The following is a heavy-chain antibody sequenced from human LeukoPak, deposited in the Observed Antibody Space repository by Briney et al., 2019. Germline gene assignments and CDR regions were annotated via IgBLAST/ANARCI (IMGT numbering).Heavy chain of an antibody. CDR1: GFTFSSYA. J-gene: IGHJ4*02. CDR2: ISGSGGST. Sequence: GGSLRLSCAASGFTFSSYAMSWVRQAPGKGLEWVSAISGSGGSTYYADSVKGRFTISRDNSKNTLYLQMNSLRAEDTAVYYCASPLRYSSSWPAIDYWGQGTLVTVSS. V-gene: IGHV3-23*01. CDR3: ASPLRYSSSWPAIDY. D-gene: IGHD6-13*01.